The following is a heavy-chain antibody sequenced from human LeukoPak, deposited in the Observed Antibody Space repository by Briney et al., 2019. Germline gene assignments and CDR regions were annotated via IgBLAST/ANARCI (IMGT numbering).Heavy chain of an antibody. CDR2: IRYDGGNK. Sequence: PGGSLRLSCAASGFTFSSYGMHWVRQAPGKGLEWVAFIRYDGGNKYYADSVKGRFTISRDNSKNTLYLQMNSVRAEDTAVYYCAKDTKAVVATANWFDPWGQGTLVTVSS. V-gene: IGHV3-30*02. CDR3: AKDTKAVVATANWFDP. J-gene: IGHJ5*02. CDR1: GFTFSSYG. D-gene: IGHD1-26*01.